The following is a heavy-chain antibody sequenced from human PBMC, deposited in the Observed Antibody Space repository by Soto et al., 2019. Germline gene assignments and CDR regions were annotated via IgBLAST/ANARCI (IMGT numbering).Heavy chain of an antibody. V-gene: IGHV4-34*01. CDR3: ARSRSKSLPQRVSWCMDV. D-gene: IGHD6-25*01. CDR1: GGSFSGYY. Sequence: PSETLSLTCAVFGGSFSGYYWSWIRQPPGKGLEWIGEINHSGSTNYNPSLKSRVTISVDTSKNQFSLKLSSVTAADTAVYYCARSRSKSLPQRVSWCMDVWNKGTTVTVSS. J-gene: IGHJ6*03. CDR2: INHSGST.